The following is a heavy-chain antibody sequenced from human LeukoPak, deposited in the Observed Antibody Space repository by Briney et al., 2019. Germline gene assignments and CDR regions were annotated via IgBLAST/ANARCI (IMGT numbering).Heavy chain of an antibody. CDR3: ASGRSGGYVY. CDR1: GYTFTSSA. J-gene: IGHJ4*02. CDR2: ISAYNGNT. Sequence: ASLQVSCNASGYTFTSSAISWVRQDPGQGLQWMGWISAYNGNTNYAQKLQGRVTMTTDTSTSTAYMELRSLRSDDTAVYYCASGRSGGYVYWGQGTLVTVSS. D-gene: IGHD3-10*01. V-gene: IGHV1-18*01.